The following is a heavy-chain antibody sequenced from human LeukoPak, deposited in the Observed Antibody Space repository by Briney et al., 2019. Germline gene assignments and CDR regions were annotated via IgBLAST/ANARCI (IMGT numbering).Heavy chain of an antibody. J-gene: IGHJ4*02. V-gene: IGHV3-30*18. Sequence: GGSLRLSCAASGFTFNNYGFHWVRQTPGKGLEWVAVISYDGSDKYYADSVKGRFTISRDNSKNTLYLQMNSLRVEDTAVYYCAKGYTDFDYWGQGTLVTVSS. CDR3: AKGYTDFDY. D-gene: IGHD3-16*02. CDR2: ISYDGSDK. CDR1: GFTFNNYG.